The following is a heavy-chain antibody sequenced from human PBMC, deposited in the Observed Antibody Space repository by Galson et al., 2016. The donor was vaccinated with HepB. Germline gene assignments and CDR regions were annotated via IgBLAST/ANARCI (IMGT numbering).Heavy chain of an antibody. J-gene: IGHJ5*02. V-gene: IGHV4-4*02. Sequence: ETLSLTCAVSGGSISSSNWWTWVRQPPGKGLEWIGEIYHSGTTHYNPSLESRVTISVDKSKNQFSLKLNSVTAADTAVYYCARNSGGSYLGWFDPWGQGTRVTASP. CDR2: IYHSGTT. D-gene: IGHD1-26*01. CDR3: ARNSGGSYLGWFDP. CDR1: GGSISSSNW.